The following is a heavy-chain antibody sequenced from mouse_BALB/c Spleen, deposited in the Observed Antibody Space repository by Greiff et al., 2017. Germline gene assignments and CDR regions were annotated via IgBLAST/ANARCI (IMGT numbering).Heavy chain of an antibody. CDR2: INPSNGRT. V-gene: IGHV1S81*02. CDR3: ARAGGYGNYWYFDV. Sequence: VQLQQPGAELVKPGASVKLSCKASGYTFTSYWMHWVKQRPGQGLEWIGEINPSNGRTNYNEKFKSKATLTVDKSSSTAYMQLSSLTSEDSAVYYCARAGGYGNYWYFDVWGAGTTVTVSS. D-gene: IGHD2-1*01. CDR1: GYTFTSYW. J-gene: IGHJ1*01.